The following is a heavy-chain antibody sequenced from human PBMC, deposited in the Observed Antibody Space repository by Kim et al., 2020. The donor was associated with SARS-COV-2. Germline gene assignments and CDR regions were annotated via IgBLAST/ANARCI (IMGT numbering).Heavy chain of an antibody. V-gene: IGHV3-9*01. D-gene: IGHD3-22*01. Sequence: GGSLRLSCAASGFTFGDYAMHWVRQAPGKGLEWVSGISWNSGSIGYADSVKGRFTISRDNAKNSLYLQMNSLRAEDTALYYCAKDIIHSSGYYEPYYYYGMDVWGQGTTVTVSS. CDR1: GFTFGDYA. CDR2: ISWNSGSI. J-gene: IGHJ6*02. CDR3: AKDIIHSSGYYEPYYYYGMDV.